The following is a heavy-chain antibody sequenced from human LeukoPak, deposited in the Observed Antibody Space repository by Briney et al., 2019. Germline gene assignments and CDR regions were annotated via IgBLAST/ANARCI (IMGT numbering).Heavy chain of an antibody. J-gene: IGHJ5*02. Sequence: ASVKVSCKASGYAFTSYDINWVRQATGQGPEWMGWMNPNSGNTGYAQKFQGRVTMTRNPSISTAYMEVSGLRSEDTAVYYCARGTYSSGWYLDWFDPWGQGTLVTVSS. D-gene: IGHD6-19*01. V-gene: IGHV1-8*01. CDR1: GYAFTSYD. CDR2: MNPNSGNT. CDR3: ARGTYSSGWYLDWFDP.